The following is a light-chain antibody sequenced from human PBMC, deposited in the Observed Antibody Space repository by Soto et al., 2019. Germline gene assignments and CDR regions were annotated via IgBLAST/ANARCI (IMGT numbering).Light chain of an antibody. CDR2: GAT. Sequence: MVVTQSPATLSVSPGERVTLSCRAGQSVRTNLAWYQHRPGQAPRLLIYGATNRATGFPARFSGSGSGTEFTLTISGLQSEDFAVYYCQQYNDNWPTFGQGTKVDVK. V-gene: IGKV3-15*01. CDR1: QSVRTN. CDR3: QQYNDNWPT. J-gene: IGKJ1*01.